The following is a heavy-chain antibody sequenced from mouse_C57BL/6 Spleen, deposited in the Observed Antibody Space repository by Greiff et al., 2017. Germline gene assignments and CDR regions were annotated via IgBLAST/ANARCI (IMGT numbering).Heavy chain of an antibody. CDR3: AVDDGSRGFFAY. J-gene: IGHJ3*01. CDR2: INPNNGGT. D-gene: IGHD2-3*01. V-gene: IGHV1-18*01. Sequence: EVKLQQSGPELVKPGASVKIPCKASGYTFTDYNMDWVKQSHGKSLEWIGDINPNNGGTIYNQKFKGKATLTVDKSSSTAYMELRSLTSEDTAVYYCAVDDGSRGFFAYWGQGTLVTVSA. CDR1: GYTFTDYN.